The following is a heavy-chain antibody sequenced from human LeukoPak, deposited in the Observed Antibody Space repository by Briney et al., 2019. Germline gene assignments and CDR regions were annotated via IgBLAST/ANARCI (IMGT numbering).Heavy chain of an antibody. V-gene: IGHV1-2*02. J-gene: IGHJ6*02. Sequence: ASVKVSCKASGYTFTGYYMHWVRQAPGQGLEWMGWINPNSGGTNYAQKFQGRVTMTRDTSISTAYMELSRLRPDDTAVYYCARPGPTYYYDSSGYSAYYYYGMDVWGQGTTVTVSS. CDR1: GYTFTGYY. CDR3: ARPGPTYYYDSSGYSAYYYYGMDV. D-gene: IGHD3-22*01. CDR2: INPNSGGT.